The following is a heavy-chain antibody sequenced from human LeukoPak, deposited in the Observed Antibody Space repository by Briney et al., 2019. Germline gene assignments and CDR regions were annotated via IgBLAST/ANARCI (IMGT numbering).Heavy chain of an antibody. J-gene: IGHJ4*02. CDR1: GYTFNGYY. V-gene: IGHV1-2*02. CDR2: INPNSGGT. D-gene: IGHD3-10*01. Sequence: VNVSCKASGYTFNGYYMHWVRQAPGQGLEWMGWINPNSGGTDYAQKFQGRVILTRDTSISTAYMELSGLRSDDTAMYYCGRAILGGGAGDFDYWGQGALVTVSS. CDR3: GRAILGGGAGDFDY.